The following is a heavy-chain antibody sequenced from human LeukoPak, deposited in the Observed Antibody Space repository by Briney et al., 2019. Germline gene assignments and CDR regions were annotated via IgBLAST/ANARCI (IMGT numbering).Heavy chain of an antibody. CDR2: IGTAGDT. CDR1: GFTFSSYD. D-gene: IGHD5-18*01. V-gene: IGHV3-13*01. CDR3: ARQGGRGYSYGTLIDY. Sequence: GGSLRLSCAASGFTFSSYDMHWVRQATGKGLEWVSAIGTAGDTYYPGSVKGRFTISRDSAKNSQYLQMNSLRAEDTAVYYCARQGGRGYSYGTLIDYWGQGTLVTVSS. J-gene: IGHJ4*02.